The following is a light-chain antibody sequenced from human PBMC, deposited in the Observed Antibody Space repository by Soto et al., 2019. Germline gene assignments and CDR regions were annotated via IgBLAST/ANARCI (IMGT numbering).Light chain of an antibody. V-gene: IGKV1-12*01. CDR2: AAS. Sequence: DIQMTQSPSSLSASVGDRVTITCRASQAISSWVAWYQHRPGKAPRLLIFAASSLQEGAPSRFSGSGSGTDFTLTISSLQPEDFATYYCQQALSFPLTFGGGTKVEIK. CDR3: QQALSFPLT. CDR1: QAISSW. J-gene: IGKJ4*01.